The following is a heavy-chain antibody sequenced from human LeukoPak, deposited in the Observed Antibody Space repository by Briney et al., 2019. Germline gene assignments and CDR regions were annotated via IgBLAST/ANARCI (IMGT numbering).Heavy chain of an antibody. D-gene: IGHD3-3*01. CDR2: ISAYNGDT. CDR3: ARGPQYYDFWSGSVPSYYFDY. V-gene: IGHV1-18*01. Sequence: ASVKVSCKASGYTFSNYGISWVRQAPGQGLEWMGWISAYNGDTNYAQKLQGRVTMTTDTSTSTAYMELRSLRSDDTAVYYCARGPQYYDFWSGSVPSYYFDYWGQGTLVTVSS. CDR1: GYTFSNYG. J-gene: IGHJ4*02.